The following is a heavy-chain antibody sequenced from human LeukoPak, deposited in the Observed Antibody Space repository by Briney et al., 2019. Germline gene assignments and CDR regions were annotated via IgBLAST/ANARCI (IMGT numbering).Heavy chain of an antibody. Sequence: GASVKVSCKASGCTFTTYYIHWVRQAPGQGLEWMGMINPTRGSASYAQKFQDRVTMTRDTSTSTVYMELSGLTSEDTAVYYCARESHNVAWHLGGYWGQGTLVTVSS. D-gene: IGHD3-22*01. V-gene: IGHV1-46*01. J-gene: IGHJ4*02. CDR2: INPTRGSA. CDR3: ARESHNVAWHLGGY. CDR1: GCTFTTYY.